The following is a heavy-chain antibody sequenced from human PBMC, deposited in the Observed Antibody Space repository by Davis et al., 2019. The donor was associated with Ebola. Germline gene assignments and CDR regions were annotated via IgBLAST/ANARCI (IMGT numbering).Heavy chain of an antibody. CDR1: GGSISSYY. J-gene: IGHJ5*02. CDR2: IYYSGTT. Sequence: PSETLSLTCTVSGGSISSYYWSWIRQPPGKGLEWIGYIYYSGTTNYNPSLKSRVTISVDTSKNQFSLKLSSVTAADTAVYYCARLRIAAAGTWFDPRGQGTLVTVSS. V-gene: IGHV4-59*08. D-gene: IGHD6-13*01. CDR3: ARLRIAAAGTWFDP.